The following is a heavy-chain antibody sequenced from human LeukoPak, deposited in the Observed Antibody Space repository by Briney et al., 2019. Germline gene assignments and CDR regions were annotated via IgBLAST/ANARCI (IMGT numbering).Heavy chain of an antibody. Sequence: SETLPLTCTVSGGSISSGGYYWSWIRQHPGKGLEWIGYIYYSGSTYYNPSLKSRVTISVDTSKNQFSLKLSSVTAADTAVYYCARVGFELERGFDPWGQGTLVTVSS. V-gene: IGHV4-31*03. CDR1: GGSISSGGYY. J-gene: IGHJ5*02. CDR3: ARVGFELERGFDP. CDR2: IYYSGST. D-gene: IGHD1-1*01.